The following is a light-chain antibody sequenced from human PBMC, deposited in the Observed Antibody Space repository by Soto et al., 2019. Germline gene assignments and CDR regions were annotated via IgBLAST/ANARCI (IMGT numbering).Light chain of an antibody. CDR1: QSVSSN. J-gene: IGKJ1*01. CDR3: QQYNNWPPWT. V-gene: IGKV3-15*01. Sequence: EIVMTQSPATLSVSPGERATLSCRASQSVSSNFAWYQQKPGQAPRLLIYGSSTRATGIPARFSGSGSGTAFTLTIRSLQSEDFAVYYCQQYNNWPPWTFGQGTKVEIK. CDR2: GSS.